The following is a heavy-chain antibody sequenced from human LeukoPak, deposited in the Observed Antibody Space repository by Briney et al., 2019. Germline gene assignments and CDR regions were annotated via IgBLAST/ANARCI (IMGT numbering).Heavy chain of an antibody. CDR2: IKQDGSEK. J-gene: IGHJ4*02. CDR1: GFTFSSYW. V-gene: IGHV3-7*01. CDR3: ARDRVPCTNGVCHPLHYFDY. Sequence: GGSLRLSCAASGFTFSSYWMSWVRQAPGKGLEWVANIKQDGSEKYYVDSVKGRFTISRDNAKNSLYLQMNSLRAEDTAVYYCARDRVPCTNGVCHPLHYFDYWGQGTLVTVSS. D-gene: IGHD2-8*01.